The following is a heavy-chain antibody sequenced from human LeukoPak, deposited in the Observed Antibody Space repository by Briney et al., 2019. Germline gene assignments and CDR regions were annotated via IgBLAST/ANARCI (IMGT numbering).Heavy chain of an antibody. CDR1: GLTVSSNY. CDR3: VRISPTENFDY. D-gene: IGHD2-15*01. CDR2: IFSGGST. Sequence: PGGSLRLSCAAAGLTVSSNYMSWVRQAPGKGLEWVSVIFSGGSTYYADSVKGRFTISRDNSKNTLYLQMNSLRAEDTAVYYCVRISPTENFDYWGQGTLVTVAS. J-gene: IGHJ4*02. V-gene: IGHV3-53*01.